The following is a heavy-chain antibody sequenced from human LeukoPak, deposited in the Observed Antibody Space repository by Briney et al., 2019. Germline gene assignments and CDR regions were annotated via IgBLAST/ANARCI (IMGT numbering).Heavy chain of an antibody. D-gene: IGHD5-18*01. V-gene: IGHV4-59*12. Sequence: SETLSLTCTVSGGSISSYYWSWIRQPPGKGLEWIGYIYYSGSTNYNPSLKSRVTISVDTSKNQFSLKLSSVTAADTAVYYCARYGYSYGYGPGEGFDYWGQGTLVTVSS. J-gene: IGHJ4*02. CDR3: ARYGYSYGYGPGEGFDY. CDR1: GGSISSYY. CDR2: IYYSGST.